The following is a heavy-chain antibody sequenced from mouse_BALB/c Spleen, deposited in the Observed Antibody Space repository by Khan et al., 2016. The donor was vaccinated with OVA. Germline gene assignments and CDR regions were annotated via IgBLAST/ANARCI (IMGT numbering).Heavy chain of an antibody. CDR1: GFTFSSYS. J-gene: IGHJ3*01. CDR2: ISSGGDYT. CDR3: ASHLTGSFAY. V-gene: IGHV5-6*01. Sequence: EVELVESGGDLVKPGGSLKLSCAASGFTFSSYSMSWVRQTPDKRLEWVATISSGGDYTYYPDNVKGRFTISRDNANNTLILQMSSLKSEDTAMYYCASHLTGSFAYWGQGTLVTVSA. D-gene: IGHD4-1*01.